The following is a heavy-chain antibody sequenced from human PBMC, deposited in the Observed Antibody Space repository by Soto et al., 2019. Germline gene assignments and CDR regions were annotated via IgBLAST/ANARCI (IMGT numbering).Heavy chain of an antibody. D-gene: IGHD3-3*01. Sequence: GGSLRLSCAASGFTFSNAWMNWVRQAPGKGLEWVGRIKSKTDGGTTDYAAPVKGRFTISRDDSKNTLYLQMNSLKTEDTAVYYCTTDRPGYDFWRGYCTPYYYYSGMDVWGQGTTVTVSS. CDR3: TTDRPGYDFWRGYCTPYYYYSGMDV. J-gene: IGHJ6*02. CDR2: IKSKTDGGTT. V-gene: IGHV3-15*07. CDR1: GFTFSNAW.